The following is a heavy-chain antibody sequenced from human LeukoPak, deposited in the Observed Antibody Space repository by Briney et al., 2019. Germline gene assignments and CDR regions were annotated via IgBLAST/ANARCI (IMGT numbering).Heavy chain of an antibody. D-gene: IGHD1-1*01. CDR1: GFTYRFPFSYYG. J-gene: IGHJ5*02. CDR3: ARDLNGRFDI. CDR2: IPSTGGTI. Sequence: PGGSLRLSCAASGFTYRFPFSYYGMQWVRRAPGKGLEWVAIIPSTGGTIYYADSVKGRFIISRDDSKNTLYLQMNSLREEDTALYYCARDLNGRFDIWGQGTLVTVS. V-gene: IGHV3-30*03.